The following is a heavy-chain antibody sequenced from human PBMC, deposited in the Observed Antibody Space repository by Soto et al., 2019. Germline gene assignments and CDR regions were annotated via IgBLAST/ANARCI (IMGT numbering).Heavy chain of an antibody. Sequence: SSETLSLTCTVSGDAITSYDCICGGQASVKGLEWIVRMFASGSTNYNPSLRSRVTLSIDRAKKQFSLKLNSVTAADTAVYFCARGRYNTGSSIPYFDNWGQGTLVTVSS. CDR2: MFASGST. CDR3: ARGRYNTGSSIPYFDN. J-gene: IGHJ4*02. CDR1: GDAITSYD. D-gene: IGHD6-6*01. V-gene: IGHV4-4*07.